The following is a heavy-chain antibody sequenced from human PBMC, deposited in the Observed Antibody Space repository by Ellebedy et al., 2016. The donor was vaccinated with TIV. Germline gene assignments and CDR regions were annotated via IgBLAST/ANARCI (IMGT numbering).Heavy chain of an antibody. J-gene: IGHJ6*02. D-gene: IGHD3-10*01. Sequence: ASVKVSCKASGGTFSSYAISWVRQAPGQGLEWIGAFLPMFGTANSAQKFQGRVTITADESMTTAYMDLSSLRSEDTAVYYCARVRWATVARGVPFHYGMDVWGQGTAVTVTS. V-gene: IGHV1-69*13. CDR3: ARVRWATVARGVPFHYGMDV. CDR1: GGTFSSYA. CDR2: FLPMFGTA.